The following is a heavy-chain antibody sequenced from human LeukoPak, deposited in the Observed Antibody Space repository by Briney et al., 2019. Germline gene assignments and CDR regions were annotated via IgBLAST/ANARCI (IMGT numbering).Heavy chain of an antibody. CDR3: ARHRGSSSLFDY. V-gene: IGHV4-39*01. D-gene: IGHD6-6*01. J-gene: IGHJ4*02. CDR1: GGSISTNDYY. Sequence: SETLSLTCSVSGGSISTNDYYWDWIRQPPGMGLEYIVSIYYSGSTYYTPSLKSRVTISVETSKNQFSLLLSSVTAADTAVYYCARHRGSSSLFDYWGQGTLVTVSS. CDR2: IYYSGST.